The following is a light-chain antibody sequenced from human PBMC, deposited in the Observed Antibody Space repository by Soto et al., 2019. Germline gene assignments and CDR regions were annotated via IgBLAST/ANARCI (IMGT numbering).Light chain of an antibody. V-gene: IGLV1-44*01. Sequence: QSVLTQPPSASGTPGQRVTISCSGSSSNIGSNAVSWYQQLPGTAPKVLIYSNNQRPSGVPDRFSGSKSGTSVSLAISGLQSEDDADYYCATWDDSLNGWVFGGGTQLTVL. J-gene: IGLJ3*02. CDR3: ATWDDSLNGWV. CDR2: SNN. CDR1: SSNIGSNA.